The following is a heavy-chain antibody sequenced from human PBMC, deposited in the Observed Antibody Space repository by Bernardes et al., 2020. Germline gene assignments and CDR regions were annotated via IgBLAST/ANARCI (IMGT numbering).Heavy chain of an antibody. CDR1: GFTLSNTY. J-gene: IGHJ2*01. CDR3: VTRTVVRNWYFDL. CDR2: IYGDGST. Sequence: GSLRLSCAVSGFTLSNTYVTWVRQAPGKGLEWVSLIYGDGSTSYADSVKGRFTISRDNSENTVYFYMNSLRAEDTAVYYCVTRTVVRNWYFDLWGRGSLVTVSS. D-gene: IGHD2-15*01. V-gene: IGHV3-53*01.